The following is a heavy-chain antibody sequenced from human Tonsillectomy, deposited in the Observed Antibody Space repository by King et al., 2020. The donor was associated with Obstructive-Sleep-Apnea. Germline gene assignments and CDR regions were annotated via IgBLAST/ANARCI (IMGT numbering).Heavy chain of an antibody. CDR3: AIACGGDCYNDAFHI. V-gene: IGHV3-21*01. J-gene: IGHJ3*02. D-gene: IGHD2-21*02. Sequence: VQLVESGGGLVKPGGSLRLSCAASGFTFSSYSMNWVRQAPGKGLEWVSSISSSSSFTYYADSVKGRFTISRDNAKNSLYLQMNSLRAEDTAVYYCAIACGGDCYNDAFHIWGQGKMVTVSS. CDR1: GFTFSSYS. CDR2: ISSSSSFT.